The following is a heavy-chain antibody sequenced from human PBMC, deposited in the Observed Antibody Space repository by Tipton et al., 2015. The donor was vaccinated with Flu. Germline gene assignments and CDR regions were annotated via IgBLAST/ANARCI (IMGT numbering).Heavy chain of an antibody. CDR2: IHREGNS. V-gene: IGHV4-38-2*01. Sequence: TLSLTCSVFGDSIDSRYYWAWIRQPPGKGLEWIGNIHREGNSYYSPSLKSRVTMSIDRSKNLFSLEMRSVTASDTAVYYCARRDCSNYVSDPKNWFNSWGLGTLVTVSS. CDR3: ARRDCSNYVSDPKNWFNS. D-gene: IGHD4-11*01. CDR1: GDSIDSRYY. J-gene: IGHJ5*01.